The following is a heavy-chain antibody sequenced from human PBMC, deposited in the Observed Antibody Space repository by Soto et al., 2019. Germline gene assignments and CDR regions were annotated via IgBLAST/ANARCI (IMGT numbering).Heavy chain of an antibody. Sequence: QVQLQQWGAGLLKSSETLSLTCAVYGGSFSGYYWSWIRQPPGKGLEWIGEINHSGSTNYNPSLKSRVTISVDTSKNQFSLKLSSVTAADTAVYYCAAYDSSGWYWYFDLWGRGTLVTVSS. J-gene: IGHJ2*01. CDR1: GGSFSGYY. CDR2: INHSGST. V-gene: IGHV4-34*01. CDR3: AAYDSSGWYWYFDL. D-gene: IGHD6-19*01.